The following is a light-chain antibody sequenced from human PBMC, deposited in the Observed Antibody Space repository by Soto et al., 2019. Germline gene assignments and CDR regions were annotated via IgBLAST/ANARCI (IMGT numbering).Light chain of an antibody. Sequence: EIVLTQSPATLSFSPGERATLACRASHSLRSNLAWYQQKPGQAPRLLIYGASTRATAIPARFSGSGSGTEFTLTISSLQSEDFAVYYCHQYHNWPPYTFGLGTKVDIK. CDR2: GAS. CDR1: HSLRSN. J-gene: IGKJ1*01. V-gene: IGKV3-15*01. CDR3: HQYHNWPPYT.